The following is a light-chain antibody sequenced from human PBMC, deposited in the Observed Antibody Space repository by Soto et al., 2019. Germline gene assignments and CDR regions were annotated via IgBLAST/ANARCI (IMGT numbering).Light chain of an antibody. J-gene: IGKJ1*01. Sequence: IVLTQSPDTLSLSPGERATLSCRASQSVDSSQLVWYQQKPGQAPRLLIYAASSRATGTPDRFSGSGSGTDFTLTVSGLETEDFAVYYCQHYGNSVWTFGQGTKVEIK. CDR2: AAS. CDR1: QSVDSSQ. CDR3: QHYGNSVWT. V-gene: IGKV3-20*01.